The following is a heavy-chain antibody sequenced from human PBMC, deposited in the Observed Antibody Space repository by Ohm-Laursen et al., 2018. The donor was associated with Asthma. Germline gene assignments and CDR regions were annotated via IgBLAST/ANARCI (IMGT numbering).Heavy chain of an antibody. CDR2: ISYAGSKK. J-gene: IGHJ4*02. CDR1: GFTFSSYG. D-gene: IGHD3-22*01. V-gene: IGHV3-30*18. Sequence: LRLSCADAGFTFSSYGMHWVRQAPGKGMEWVAVISYAGSKKYYADSVKGRFTISRDNSKNTLYLQMNSLRAEETAVYYCVKGRYAFDSSGYGDFWGQGTLVTVSS. CDR3: VKGRYAFDSSGYGDF.